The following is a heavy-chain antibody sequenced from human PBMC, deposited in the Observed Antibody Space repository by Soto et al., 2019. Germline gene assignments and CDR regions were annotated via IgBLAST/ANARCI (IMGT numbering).Heavy chain of an antibody. Sequence: GGSLRLSCAASGFSFSDYEMNWVRQTPGKGLEWLSYISSSGGTIKYADSVKGRFTISRDNAKNSLYLQMHSLRADDTAVYYCARDAFQIYYKFGLDVWGQGTPVTVSS. J-gene: IGHJ6*02. CDR3: ARDAFQIYYKFGLDV. D-gene: IGHD3-10*01. V-gene: IGHV3-48*03. CDR1: GFSFSDYE. CDR2: ISSSGGTI.